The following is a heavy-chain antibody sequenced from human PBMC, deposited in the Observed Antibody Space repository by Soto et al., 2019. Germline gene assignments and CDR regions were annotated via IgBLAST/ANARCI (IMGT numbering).Heavy chain of an antibody. D-gene: IGHD2-2*01. V-gene: IGHV3-21*01. CDR2: ISKSDYT. CDR3: AREDSIIIPAVSDF. Sequence: GSLRLSCTVSGFAFNNYGINWVRQAPGKGLEWVSSISKSDYTYYSDSVTGRFTISRDNAKNSVSLQMDTLRVEDTAVYYCAREDSIIIPAVSDFWGQGTLVTVSS. J-gene: IGHJ4*02. CDR1: GFAFNNYG.